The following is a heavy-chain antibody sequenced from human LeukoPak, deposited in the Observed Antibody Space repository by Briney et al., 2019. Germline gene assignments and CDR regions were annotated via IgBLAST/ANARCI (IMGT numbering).Heavy chain of an antibody. Sequence: GGSLRLSCAASGFAFSTYAMTWVRQAPGKGLEWVSAISGNGGATYYADSAKGRFTISRDNSNNTLYLQMNSLRAEDTAIYYCAKDRGNFYGSGSYFPPGGDYWGQGTLVTVSS. V-gene: IGHV3-23*01. CDR3: AKDRGNFYGSGSYFPPGGDY. CDR2: ISGNGGAT. D-gene: IGHD3-10*01. J-gene: IGHJ4*02. CDR1: GFAFSTYA.